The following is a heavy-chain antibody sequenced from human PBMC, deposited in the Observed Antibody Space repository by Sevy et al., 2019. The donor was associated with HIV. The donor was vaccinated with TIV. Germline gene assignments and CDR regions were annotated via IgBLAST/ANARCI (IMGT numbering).Heavy chain of an antibody. Sequence: GGSLRLSCAVSGFTLTNEFFSWVRQAPGKGLEWVAVVYSGGATYYADSVKGRFTISREKSKSTLYLQMKSLRAEDTAGYYCARVGYCRGGTCFSGFYYAMDVWGQGTTVTVSS. CDR3: ARVGYCRGGTCFSGFYYAMDV. CDR1: GFTLTNEF. V-gene: IGHV3-53*01. D-gene: IGHD2-15*01. CDR2: VYSGGAT. J-gene: IGHJ6*02.